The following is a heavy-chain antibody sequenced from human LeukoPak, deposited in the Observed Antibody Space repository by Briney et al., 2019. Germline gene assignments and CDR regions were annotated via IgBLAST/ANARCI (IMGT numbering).Heavy chain of an antibody. V-gene: IGHV4-4*07. D-gene: IGHD5-12*01. CDR3: ARGDSGYDFGY. Sequence: SETLSLTCTVSGGSISNYYWSRIRQPAGKGLEWIGRIYTRGTSYNPSLKGRVTMSVDSSKNQFSLKLSSVTAADTAVYYCARGDSGYDFGYWGQGTLVTVSS. J-gene: IGHJ4*02. CDR1: GGSISNYY. CDR2: IYTRGT.